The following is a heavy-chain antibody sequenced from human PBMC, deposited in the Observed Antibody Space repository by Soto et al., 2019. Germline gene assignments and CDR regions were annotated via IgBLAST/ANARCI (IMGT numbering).Heavy chain of an antibody. CDR2: MSAYNGNA. CDR3: AREEIAVPGTRGGFDY. V-gene: IGHV1-18*04. CDR1: GYTFTSHG. D-gene: IGHD6-19*01. J-gene: IGHJ4*02. Sequence: VQLVQSGAEVKKPGASVKVSCKASGYTFTSHGISWVRQAPGQGLEWMGWMSAYNGNANYAQNLQGRVTMTTDTSTDTAYMELRSLRSDATAVYYCAREEIAVPGTRGGFDYWGQGTLVTVSS.